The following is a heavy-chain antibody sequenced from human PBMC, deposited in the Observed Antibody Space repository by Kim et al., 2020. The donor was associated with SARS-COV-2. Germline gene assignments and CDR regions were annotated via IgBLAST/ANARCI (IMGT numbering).Heavy chain of an antibody. J-gene: IGHJ4*02. CDR3: ARHSGGDAYNSSDY. D-gene: IGHD1-1*01. CDR1: GGSISSYS. Sequence: SETLSLTCTFSGGSISSYSWGWIRQPPGKGLEWIGRINYSGYSFYNPSLKSRVTMSIDTSREQFSLKLSSVTAADTAVYYCARHSGGDAYNSSDYWGQGT. V-gene: IGHV4-39*01. CDR2: INYSGYS.